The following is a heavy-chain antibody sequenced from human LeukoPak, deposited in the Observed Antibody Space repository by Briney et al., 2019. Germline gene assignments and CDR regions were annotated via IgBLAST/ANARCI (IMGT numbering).Heavy chain of an antibody. J-gene: IGHJ4*02. CDR2: VYHSGST. CDR1: GDSIISTHW. D-gene: IGHD4-23*01. V-gene: IGHV4-4*02. CDR3: ASARWDY. Sequence: SETLSLTCTVSGDSIISTHWWSWVRQPPGKGLEWIGEVYHSGSTNYNPSLKSRVTVSVDKSTNQFSLMLTSLTAADTAVYYCASARWDYWGQGILVTVSS.